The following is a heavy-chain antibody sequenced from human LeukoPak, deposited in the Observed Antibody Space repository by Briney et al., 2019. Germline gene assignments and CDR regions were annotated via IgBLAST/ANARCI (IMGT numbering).Heavy chain of an antibody. CDR1: GYTFTSYG. CDR2: ISAYDGHT. J-gene: IGHJ4*02. V-gene: IGHV1-18*01. Sequence: ASVKVSCKASGYTFTSYGISWVRQAPGQGLEWMGWISAYDGHTDYAQKFQGRVTMTTDTSTRKAYMDLRSLKSDDTAVYYCARGPGYSSGWYDYWGQGTLVTVSS. CDR3: ARGPGYSSGWYDY. D-gene: IGHD6-13*01.